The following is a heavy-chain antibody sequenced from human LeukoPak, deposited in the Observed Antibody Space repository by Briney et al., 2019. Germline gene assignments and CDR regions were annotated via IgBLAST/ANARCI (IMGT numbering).Heavy chain of an antibody. Sequence: GGSLRLSCAASGFTFDDYAMHWVRQAPGKGLEWVAVIWYDGSNKYYADSVKGRFTISRDNSKNTLYLQMNSLRAEDTAVYYCARRSGSDDAFDIWGQGTMVTVSS. CDR1: GFTFDDYA. D-gene: IGHD6-19*01. V-gene: IGHV3-33*08. J-gene: IGHJ3*02. CDR3: ARRSGSDDAFDI. CDR2: IWYDGSNK.